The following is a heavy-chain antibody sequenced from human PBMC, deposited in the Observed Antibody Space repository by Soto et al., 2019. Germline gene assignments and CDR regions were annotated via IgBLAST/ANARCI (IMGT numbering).Heavy chain of an antibody. CDR2: INAGNGNT. V-gene: IGHV1-3*01. Sequence: GASVKVSCKASGYTFTNYAMHWVRQAPGQRLEWMGWINAGNGNTKYSQKFQGRVTVIWDTSASTAYMELSSLRSEDTAVYYCARFRVPNTLTGYYTARGLDYFDYWGLGTLVTVSS. D-gene: IGHD3-9*01. CDR3: ARFRVPNTLTGYYTARGLDYFDY. J-gene: IGHJ4*02. CDR1: GYTFTNYA.